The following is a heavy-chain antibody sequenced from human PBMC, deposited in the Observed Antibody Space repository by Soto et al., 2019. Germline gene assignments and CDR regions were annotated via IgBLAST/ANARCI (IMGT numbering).Heavy chain of an antibody. Sequence: ASVKVSCKTSGGTFSSYAISWVRQAPGQGLEWMGIINPSGGSTSYAQKFQGRVTMTRDTSTSTVYMELSSLRSEDTAVYYCARSVYGDYGFHDYWGQGTLVTVS. CDR1: GGTFSSYA. V-gene: IGHV1-46*01. D-gene: IGHD4-17*01. J-gene: IGHJ4*02. CDR3: ARSVYGDYGFHDY. CDR2: INPSGGST.